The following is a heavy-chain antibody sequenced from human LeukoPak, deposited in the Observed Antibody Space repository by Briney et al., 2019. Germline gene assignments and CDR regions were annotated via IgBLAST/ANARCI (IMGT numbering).Heavy chain of an antibody. Sequence: GGSLSLSCAASGFTFSSFWMSWVRQAPGQGLEWVANIKQDGSEKYYVDSVKGRITISRDNAKNSLYLQMNSLRAEDTAVYYCARDSDSYKYWGQGTLVTVSS. CDR1: GFTFSSFW. D-gene: IGHD5-24*01. J-gene: IGHJ4*02. CDR3: ARDSDSYKY. CDR2: IKQDGSEK. V-gene: IGHV3-7*01.